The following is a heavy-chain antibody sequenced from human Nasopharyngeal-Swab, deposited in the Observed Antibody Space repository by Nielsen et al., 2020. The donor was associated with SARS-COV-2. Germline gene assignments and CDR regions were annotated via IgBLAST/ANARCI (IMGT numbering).Heavy chain of an antibody. CDR1: GFTFSSYA. CDR2: ISYDGSNK. J-gene: IGHJ4*02. CDR3: ARDTGGIFDY. Sequence: GESLKISCAASGFTFSSYAMHWVRQAPGKGLEWVAVISYDGSNKYYADSVKGRFTISRENSKNTLYLQMNSLRAEDTAVYYCARDTGGIFDYWGQGTLVTVSS. V-gene: IGHV3-30-3*01. D-gene: IGHD4-23*01.